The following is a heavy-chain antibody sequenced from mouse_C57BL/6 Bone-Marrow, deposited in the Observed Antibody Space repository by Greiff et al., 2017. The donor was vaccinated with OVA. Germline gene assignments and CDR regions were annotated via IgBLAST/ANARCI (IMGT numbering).Heavy chain of an antibody. V-gene: IGHV5-15*01. D-gene: IGHD1-1*01. J-gene: IGHJ3*01. CDR2: ISNLAYSI. CDR3: AREGDYYGSSSSFAY. CDR1: GFTFSDYG. Sequence: EVMLVESGGGLVQPGGSLKLSCAASGFTFSDYGMAWVRQAPRKGPEWVAFISNLAYSIYYADTVTGRFTISRENAKNTLYLEMSSLRSEDTAMYYCAREGDYYGSSSSFAYWGQGTLVTVSA.